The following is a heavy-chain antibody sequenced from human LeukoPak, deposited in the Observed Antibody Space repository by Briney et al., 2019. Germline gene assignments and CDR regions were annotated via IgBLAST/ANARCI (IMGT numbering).Heavy chain of an antibody. D-gene: IGHD6-13*01. CDR1: GFTFSSYS. CDR3: ARDGYSSSWYLN. J-gene: IGHJ4*02. CDR2: ISSSSSYI. V-gene: IGHV3-21*01. Sequence: GGSLRLSCAASGFTFSSYSMNWVRQAPGKGLEWDSSISSSSSYIYYADSVKGRFTISRDNAKNSLYLQMNSLRAEDTAVYYCARDGYSSSWYLNWGQGTLVTVSS.